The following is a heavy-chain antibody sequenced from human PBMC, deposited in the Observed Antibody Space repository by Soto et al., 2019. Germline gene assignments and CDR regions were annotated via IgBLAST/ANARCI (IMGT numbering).Heavy chain of an antibody. V-gene: IGHV4-59*01. J-gene: IGHJ6*03. CDR3: ARVGEGFGELLYYMDV. D-gene: IGHD3-10*01. CDR2: IYYSGST. CDR1: GGSISSYY. Sequence: SETLSLTCTVSGGSISSYYWSWIRQPPGKGLEWIGYIYYSGSTNYNPSLKSRVTISVDTSKNQFSLKLSSVTAADTALYYCARVGEGFGELLYYMDVWGKGTTVTVSS.